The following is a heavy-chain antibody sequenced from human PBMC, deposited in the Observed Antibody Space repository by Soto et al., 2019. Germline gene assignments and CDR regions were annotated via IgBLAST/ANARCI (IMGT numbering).Heavy chain of an antibody. D-gene: IGHD1-1*01. CDR3: ARLATRYYFDY. CDR1: GGSISSYY. J-gene: IGHJ4*02. CDR2: IYYSGST. Sequence: SETLSLTCAISGGSISSYYWSWIRQPPGKGLEWIGYIYYSGSTNYNPSLKSRVTISVDTSKNQFSLKLSSVTAADTAVYYCARLATRYYFDYWGQGTLVTVSS. V-gene: IGHV4-59*01.